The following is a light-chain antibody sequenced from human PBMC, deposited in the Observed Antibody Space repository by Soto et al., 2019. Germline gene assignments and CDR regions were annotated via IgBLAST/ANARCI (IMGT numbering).Light chain of an antibody. Sequence: LTLTPATLCLSAGERATIPCRAIHSVNSSYLAWYQHKPGQAPRLLIYGTSSRATGIPDRFSGSGSGTDFTLTISSLEPEDFAVYYCQQRSNWPQVTFGQGTRLEIK. CDR3: QQRSNWPQVT. CDR1: HSVNSSY. V-gene: IGKV3D-20*02. J-gene: IGKJ5*01. CDR2: GTS.